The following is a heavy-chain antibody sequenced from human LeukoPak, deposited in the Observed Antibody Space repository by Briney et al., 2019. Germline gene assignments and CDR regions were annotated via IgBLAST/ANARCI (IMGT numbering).Heavy chain of an antibody. CDR1: GFTFSSYS. CDR3: ASISAVEFDY. V-gene: IGHV3-21*01. CDR2: ISSSSSYI. J-gene: IGHJ4*02. Sequence: GGSLRLSCAGSGFTFSSYSMNWVRQAPGKGLEWVSSISSSSSYIYYADSVKGRFTISRDNAKNALYLQMNRLRAEDTAVYYCASISAVEFDYWGQGPLVTVSS. D-gene: IGHD6-19*01.